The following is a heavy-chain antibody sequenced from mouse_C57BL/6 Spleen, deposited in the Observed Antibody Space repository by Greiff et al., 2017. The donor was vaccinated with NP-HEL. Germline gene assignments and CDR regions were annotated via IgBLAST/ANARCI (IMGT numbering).Heavy chain of an antibody. D-gene: IGHD2-12*01. V-gene: IGHV14-4*01. J-gene: IGHJ2*01. Sequence: DVHLVESGAELVRPGASVKLSCTASGFNIKDDYMHWVKQRPEQGLEWIGWIDPENGDTEYASKFQGKATITTDTSSNTAYLQLSSLTSEDTDVYYCAAKDYSNDHPDYWGQGTTLTVSS. CDR1: GFNIKDDY. CDR3: AAKDYSNDHPDY. CDR2: IDPENGDT.